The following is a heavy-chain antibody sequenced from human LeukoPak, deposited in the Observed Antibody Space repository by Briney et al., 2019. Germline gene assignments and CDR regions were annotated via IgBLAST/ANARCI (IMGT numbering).Heavy chain of an antibody. CDR1: GGSISSSNW. CDR2: IYHSGST. Sequence: SETLSLTCAVSGGSISSSNWWSWVRQPPGKGLEWIGEIYHSGSTNYNPSLKSRVTISVDTSKNHFSLKLSSVTAADTAVYYCARDFRGGYDFWSGYYTPYYYYWGQGTLVTVSS. J-gene: IGHJ4*02. V-gene: IGHV4-4*02. D-gene: IGHD3-3*01. CDR3: ARDFRGGYDFWSGYYTPYYYY.